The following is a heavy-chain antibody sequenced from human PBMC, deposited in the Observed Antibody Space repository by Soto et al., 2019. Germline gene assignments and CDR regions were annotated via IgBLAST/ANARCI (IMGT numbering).Heavy chain of an antibody. CDR1: GFTFSTYG. D-gene: IGHD4-4*01. CDR2: ISYDGSNK. CDR3: AKDYTDYTYSFDY. J-gene: IGHJ4*02. Sequence: QVQLVESGGGVVQPGRSLRLSCAASGFTFSTYGMHWVRQAPGKGLEWVAFISYDGSNKYYADSVKGRFTISRDNSKNMLYLQMNSLRAEDTAVYYCAKDYTDYTYSFDYWGQGTLVTVSS. V-gene: IGHV3-30*18.